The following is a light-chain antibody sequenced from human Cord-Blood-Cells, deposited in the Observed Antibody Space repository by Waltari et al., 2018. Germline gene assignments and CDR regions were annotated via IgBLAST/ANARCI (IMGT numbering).Light chain of an antibody. Sequence: EIVLTQSPATLPLSPGERATLPCRASQRVSSYLAWYQQKPGQAPRLLIYDASNRATGIPARFSGSGSGTDFTLTISSLEPEDFAVYYCQQRSNWPTTFGQGTKVEIK. CDR2: DAS. CDR1: QRVSSY. CDR3: QQRSNWPTT. J-gene: IGKJ1*01. V-gene: IGKV3-11*01.